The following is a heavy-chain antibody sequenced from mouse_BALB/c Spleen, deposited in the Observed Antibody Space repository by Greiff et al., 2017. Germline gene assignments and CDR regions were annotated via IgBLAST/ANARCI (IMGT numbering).Heavy chain of an antibody. CDR2: INPSTGYT. CDR3: ARGISGSSFFAY. D-gene: IGHD1-1*01. CDR1: GYTFTSYW. Sequence: VKLMESGAELAKPGASVKMSCKASGYTFTSYWMHWVKQRPGQGLEWIGYINPSTGYTEYNQKFKDKATLTADKSSSTAYMQLSSLTSEDSAVYYCARGISGSSFFAYWGQGTLVTVSA. V-gene: IGHV1-7*01. J-gene: IGHJ3*01.